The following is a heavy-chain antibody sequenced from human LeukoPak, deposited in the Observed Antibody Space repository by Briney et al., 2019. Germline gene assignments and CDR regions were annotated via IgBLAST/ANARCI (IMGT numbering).Heavy chain of an antibody. V-gene: IGHV3-21*01. CDR1: GFTFSSYS. D-gene: IGHD3-10*01. J-gene: IGHJ4*02. Sequence: GGSLRLSCAASGFTFSSYSMNWVRQAPGKGLEWVSSISSSSSYIYYADSVKGRFTISRDNAKNSLYLQMNSLRAEDTAVYYCAREIEWFGELFGPSGFDYWGQGTLVTASS. CDR3: AREIEWFGELFGPSGFDY. CDR2: ISSSSSYI.